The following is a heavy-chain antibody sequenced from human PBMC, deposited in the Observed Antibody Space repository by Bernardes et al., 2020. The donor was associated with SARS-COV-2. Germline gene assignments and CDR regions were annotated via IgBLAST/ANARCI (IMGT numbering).Heavy chain of an antibody. V-gene: IGHV1-2*02. Sequence: ASVKVSCKASGYTFIDYDIHWVRQAPGQGLEWMGWISPNSGGTNYAQKFQGRVTMTRDTSINTASMELSRLMSGDTAVYYCARRYSNLNDFDIWGQGTLVTVSS. D-gene: IGHD5-12*01. CDR3: ARRYSNLNDFDI. CDR1: GYTFIDYD. J-gene: IGHJ3*02. CDR2: ISPNSGGT.